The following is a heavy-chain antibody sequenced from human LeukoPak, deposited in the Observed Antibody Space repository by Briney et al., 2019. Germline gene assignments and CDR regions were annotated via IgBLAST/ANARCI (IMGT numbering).Heavy chain of an antibody. V-gene: IGHV3-48*01. CDR1: GFTFNYYG. CDR3: ARFRVRGVIKGFDY. D-gene: IGHD3-10*01. CDR2: ISSSSSTI. Sequence: GGSLRLSCAVSGFTFNYYGMNWVRQAPGKGLEWASYISSSSSTIYYADSVKGRFTISRDNAKNSLYLQMNSLRAEDTAVYYCARFRVRGVIKGFDYWGQGTLVTVSS. J-gene: IGHJ4*02.